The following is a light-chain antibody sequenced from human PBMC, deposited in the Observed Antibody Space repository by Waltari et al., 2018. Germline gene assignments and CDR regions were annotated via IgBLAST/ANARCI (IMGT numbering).Light chain of an antibody. J-gene: IGKJ4*01. V-gene: IGKV3-20*01. CDR2: DAS. CDR1: QSVNSNY. Sequence: EIVLTQSPGTLSVSPGERVTLSCRASQSVNSNYVAWYQQRPGQAPRLLIYDASIRATDVADRFSGSGSGTSFTLTISRLEAEDVAVYHYQQYGSAPLTFGGGSKVEI. CDR3: QQYGSAPLT.